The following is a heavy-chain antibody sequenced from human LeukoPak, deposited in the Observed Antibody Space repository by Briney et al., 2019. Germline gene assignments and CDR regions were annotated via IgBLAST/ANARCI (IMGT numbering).Heavy chain of an antibody. D-gene: IGHD4-17*01. CDR1: GFSFISYG. J-gene: IGHJ4*02. CDR2: ISDDGRRK. Sequence: GGSLRLSCAASGFSFISYGMLGVRQSPGKALEGVGVISDDGRRKDYAYSVKGRFTISRDNSKDNLYLQMHSLRAEATAVYYCAKRPSDYGDYVSYFDYWGQGTLVTVSS. CDR3: AKRPSDYGDYVSYFDY. V-gene: IGHV3-30*18.